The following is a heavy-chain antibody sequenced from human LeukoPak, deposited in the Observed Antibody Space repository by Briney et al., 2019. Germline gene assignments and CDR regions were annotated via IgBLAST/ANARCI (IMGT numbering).Heavy chain of an antibody. CDR3: AKDRYNFWSGSRMEFDP. CDR1: GFTFSSYA. CDR2: IGASNNNT. D-gene: IGHD3-3*01. V-gene: IGHV3-23*01. Sequence: GGSLRLSCAASGFTFSSYAMSWVRQAPGKGLEWVSAIGASNNNTYYTDSVKGRFTISRDNSKNTLYLHMNSLRAEDTAVYFCAKDRYNFWSGSRMEFDPWGQGTLVTVSS. J-gene: IGHJ5*02.